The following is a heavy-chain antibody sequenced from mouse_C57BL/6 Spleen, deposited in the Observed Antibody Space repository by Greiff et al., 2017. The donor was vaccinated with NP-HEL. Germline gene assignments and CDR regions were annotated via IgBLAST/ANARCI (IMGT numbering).Heavy chain of an antibody. CDR3: ARGYNGSSDDY. CDR2: IYPGSGST. J-gene: IGHJ2*01. Sequence: VQLQQPGAELVKPGASVKMSCKASGYTFTSYWITWVKQRPGQGLEWIGDIYPGSGSTNYNEKFKSKATLTVDTSSSTAYMQLSSLTSEVSAVSNLARGYNGSSDDYWGQGTTLTVSS. CDR1: GYTFTSYW. D-gene: IGHD1-1*01. V-gene: IGHV1-55*01.